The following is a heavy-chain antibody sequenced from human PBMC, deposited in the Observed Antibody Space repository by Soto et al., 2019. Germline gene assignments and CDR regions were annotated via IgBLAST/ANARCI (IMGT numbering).Heavy chain of an antibody. V-gene: IGHV4-31*03. Sequence: QVQLQESGPGLVKPSQTLSLTCTVSGGSISSGGYYWSWIRQHPGKGLEWIGYIYYSGSTYYNPSLKRRVTISVDTSKNQFSLKLSSVTAADTAVYYCARAAAAGTFIFDYWGQGTLVTVSS. D-gene: IGHD6-13*01. CDR3: ARAAAAGTFIFDY. CDR1: GGSISSGGYY. J-gene: IGHJ4*02. CDR2: IYYSGST.